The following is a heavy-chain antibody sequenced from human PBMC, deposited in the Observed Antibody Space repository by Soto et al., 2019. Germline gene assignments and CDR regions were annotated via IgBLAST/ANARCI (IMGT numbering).Heavy chain of an antibody. CDR2: IRSKAYGGTT. J-gene: IGHJ6*03. Sequence: GGSLRLSCTASGFTFGDYAMSWFRQAPGKGLEWVGFIRSKAYGGTTEYAASVKGRFTISRDDPKSIAYLQMNSLKTEDTAVYYCTRLSGWSGYYGGRNYMDVWGKGTTVTVSS. CDR1: GFTFGDYA. D-gene: IGHD3-3*01. CDR3: TRLSGWSGYYGGRNYMDV. V-gene: IGHV3-49*03.